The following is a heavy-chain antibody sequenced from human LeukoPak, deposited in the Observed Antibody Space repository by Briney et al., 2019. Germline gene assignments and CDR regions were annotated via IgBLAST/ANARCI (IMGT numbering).Heavy chain of an antibody. CDR2: INHSGST. Sequence: SETLSLTCAVYGGSFSGYYWSWIRQPPGKGLEWIGEINHSGSTNYNPSLKSRVTISVDTSKNQFSLKLSSVTAADTAVYYCARGGGAFDIWGQGTKVTVSS. CDR1: GGSFSGYY. D-gene: IGHD3-16*01. CDR3: ARGGGAFDI. J-gene: IGHJ3*02. V-gene: IGHV4-34*01.